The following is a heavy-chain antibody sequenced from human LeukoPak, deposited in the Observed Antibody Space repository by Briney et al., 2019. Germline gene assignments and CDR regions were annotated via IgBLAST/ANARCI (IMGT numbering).Heavy chain of an antibody. CDR1: GGSISSSSYY. CDR2: IYYSGST. Sequence: SETLSLTCTVSGGSISSSSYYWGWIRQPPGKGLEWIGSIYYSGSTYYNPSLKSRVTISVDTSKNQFSLKLSSVTAADTAVYYCASIGYYYGSGSYLRRRLGYYGMDVWGQGTTVTVSS. J-gene: IGHJ6*02. D-gene: IGHD3-10*01. V-gene: IGHV4-39*07. CDR3: ASIGYYYGSGSYLRRRLGYYGMDV.